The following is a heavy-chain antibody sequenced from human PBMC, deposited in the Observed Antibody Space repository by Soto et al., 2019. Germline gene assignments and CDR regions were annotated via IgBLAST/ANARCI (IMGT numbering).Heavy chain of an antibody. CDR1: GFTFSSYG. V-gene: IGHV3-30*18. CDR3: AKDRSSSWLRDYYYYGMDV. J-gene: IGHJ6*02. CDR2: ISYDGSNK. D-gene: IGHD6-13*01. Sequence: QVQLVESGGGVVQPGRSLRLSCAASGFTFSSYGMHWVRQAPDKGLEWVAVISYDGSNKYYADSVKGRFTISRDNSKNTLYLQMNSLRAEDTAVYYCAKDRSSSWLRDYYYYGMDVWGQGTTVTVSS.